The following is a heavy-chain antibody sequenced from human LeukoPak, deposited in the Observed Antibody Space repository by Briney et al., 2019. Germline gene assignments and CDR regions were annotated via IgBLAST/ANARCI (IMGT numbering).Heavy chain of an antibody. CDR2: ISYDGSNK. D-gene: IGHD2-21*01. J-gene: IGHJ2*01. Sequence: GRSLRLSCAASGFTFSSYAMHWVRQAPGKGLEWVAVISYDGSNKYYADSVKGRFTISRDNSKNTLYLQMNSLRAEDTAVYYCARNCGGEDRYFDLWGRGTLVTVSS. CDR1: GFTFSSYA. V-gene: IGHV3-30-3*01. CDR3: ARNCGGEDRYFDL.